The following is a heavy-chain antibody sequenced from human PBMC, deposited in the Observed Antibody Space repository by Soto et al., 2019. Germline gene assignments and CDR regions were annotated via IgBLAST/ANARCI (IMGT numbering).Heavy chain of an antibody. CDR1: GFTFSDYY. J-gene: IGHJ4*02. D-gene: IGHD5-18*01. CDR2: ISSSGSSI. Sequence: GGSLRLSCAASGFTFSDYYMSWIRQAPGKGLEWVSYISSSGSSIYYADSVKGRFTISRDNAKNSLYLQMNSLRAEDTAVYYCARWKRGYSDESEYWGQGNMVIVSS. CDR3: ARWKRGYSDESEY. V-gene: IGHV3-11*01.